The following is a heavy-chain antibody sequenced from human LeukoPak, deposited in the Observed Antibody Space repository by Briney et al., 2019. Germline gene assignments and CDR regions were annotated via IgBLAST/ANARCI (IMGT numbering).Heavy chain of an antibody. Sequence: GGSLRLSCAASGFTFSTYAVHWVRQAPGKGLEGVALISSDGTNKYYADSVKGRFTISRDNSKDTLFLQMDSLRVEDTALHYCARAPSSMYNSGPDYWGQGTLVTVSS. CDR3: ARAPSSMYNSGPDY. CDR2: ISSDGTNK. CDR1: GFTFSTYA. V-gene: IGHV3-30-3*01. D-gene: IGHD5-12*01. J-gene: IGHJ4*02.